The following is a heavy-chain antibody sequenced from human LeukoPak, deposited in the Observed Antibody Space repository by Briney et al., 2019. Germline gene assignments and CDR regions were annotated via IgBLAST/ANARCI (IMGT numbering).Heavy chain of an antibody. CDR2: INPNSGGT. CDR1: GYTFTGYY. V-gene: IGHV1-2*02. Sequence: ASMKVSCKASGYTFTGYYAHWVRQAPGQGLEWMGWINPNSGGTNYAQKLQGRVTMTTDTSTSTAYMELRSLRSDDTAVYYCARDQGSYGYYYFDYWGQGTLVTVSS. J-gene: IGHJ4*02. D-gene: IGHD5-18*01. CDR3: ARDQGSYGYYYFDY.